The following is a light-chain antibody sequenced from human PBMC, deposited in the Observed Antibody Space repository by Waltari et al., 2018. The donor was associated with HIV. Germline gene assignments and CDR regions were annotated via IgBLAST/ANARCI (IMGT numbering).Light chain of an antibody. CDR1: SRDVGRYHY. CDR3: NSYTTSSTLHVV. V-gene: IGLV2-14*03. J-gene: IGLJ2*01. Sequence: QSALTQPASVSGSPGQSPPISCTGTSRDVGRYHYATCYQHPPGKAPKLIIYDVSNRPSGVSNRFSGSKSGNTASLTISGLQAEDEADYYCNSYTTSSTLHVVFGGGTKLTVL. CDR2: DVS.